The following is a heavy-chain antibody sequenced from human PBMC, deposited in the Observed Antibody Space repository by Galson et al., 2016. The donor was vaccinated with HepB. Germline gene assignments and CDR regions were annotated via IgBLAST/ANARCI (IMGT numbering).Heavy chain of an antibody. D-gene: IGHD4-17*01. CDR1: GDSVSSNSAA. CDR2: TYYRSKWYN. V-gene: IGHV6-1*01. Sequence: CAISGDSVSSNSAAWHWIRQSPSGGLEWLGRTYYRSKWYNDYTVSVKGRITINPDTSKNQFSLQLNSMTPEDTAVYYCARQYGTYFAYWGRGTLVTVSS. CDR3: ARQYGTYFAY. J-gene: IGHJ4*02.